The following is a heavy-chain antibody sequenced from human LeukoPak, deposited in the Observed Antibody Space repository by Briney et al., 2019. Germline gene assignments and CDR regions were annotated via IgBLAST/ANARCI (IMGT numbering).Heavy chain of an antibody. V-gene: IGHV3-30*02. CDR2: IRYDGSNK. D-gene: IGHD3-22*01. J-gene: IGHJ6*03. CDR3: AKDGGGYYPSYYYYMDV. CDR1: GFTFSSNG. Sequence: GGSLRLSCVASGFTFSSNGMHWVRQAPGKGLEWVAFIRYDGSNKYYADSVKGRFTISRDNSKNTLYLQMNSLRAEDTAVYYCAKDGGGYYPSYYYYMDVWGKGTTVTISS.